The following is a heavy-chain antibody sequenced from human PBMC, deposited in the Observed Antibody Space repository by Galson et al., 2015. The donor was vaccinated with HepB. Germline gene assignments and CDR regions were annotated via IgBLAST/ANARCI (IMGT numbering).Heavy chain of an antibody. D-gene: IGHD1-26*01. CDR2: ISAYNGNT. CDR3: AKNQRPGVVGTYYFDN. V-gene: IGHV1-18*01. Sequence: SVKVSCKASGYTFTSYGISWVRQAPGQGLEWMGWISAYNGNTNYAQKLQGRVTMTTDTSTSTAYMELRSLRSDDTAVYYCAKNQRPGVVGTYYFDNWGQGTLVTVSS. CDR1: GYTFTSYG. J-gene: IGHJ4*02.